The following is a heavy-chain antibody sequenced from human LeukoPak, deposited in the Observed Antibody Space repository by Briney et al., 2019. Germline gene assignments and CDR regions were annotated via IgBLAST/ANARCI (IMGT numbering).Heavy chain of an antibody. CDR2: ISSSGSTK. Sequence: GSLRLSCAASGFTFSSYEMSWVRQAPGKGLEWVSSISSSGSTKYYADSLKGRFTISRDNARNSLYLQMNSLRAEDTAVYYCHYDSSGHDAFDIWGQGTMVTVSS. D-gene: IGHD3-22*01. V-gene: IGHV3-48*03. J-gene: IGHJ3*02. CDR1: GFTFSSYE. CDR3: HYDSSGHDAFDI.